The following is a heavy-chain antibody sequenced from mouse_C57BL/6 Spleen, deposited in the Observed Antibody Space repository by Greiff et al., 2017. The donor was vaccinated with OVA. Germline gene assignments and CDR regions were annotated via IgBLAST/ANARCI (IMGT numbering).Heavy chain of an antibody. J-gene: IGHJ4*01. CDR3: ARRAIHYYGSSPYAMDY. V-gene: IGHV1-52*01. CDR2: IDPSDSET. CDR1: GYTFTSYW. D-gene: IGHD1-1*01. Sequence: QVQLQQSGAELVRPGSSVKLSCKASGYTFTSYWMHWVKQRPIQGLEWIGNIDPSDSETHYNQKFKDKATLTVDKSSSTAYMQLSSLTSEDSAVYYCARRAIHYYGSSPYAMDYWGQGTSVTVSS.